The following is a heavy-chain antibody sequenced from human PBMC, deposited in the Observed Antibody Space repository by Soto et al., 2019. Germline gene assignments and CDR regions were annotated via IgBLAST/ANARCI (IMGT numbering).Heavy chain of an antibody. CDR1: GGSISSNKW. CDR2: IYHSGST. V-gene: IGHV4-4*02. D-gene: IGHD2-2*01. J-gene: IGHJ6*02. CDR3: ARDDHIVVVPTSLGAMDV. Sequence: QVQLQESGPGLVKPSETLSLTCAVYGGSISSNKWWRWVRQPPGKGLEWIGEIYHSGSTNYNPSLQSRVTISLDKSKNQFSLKLTSVTAADSAVYYCARDDHIVVVPTSLGAMDVWGQGTTVTVSS.